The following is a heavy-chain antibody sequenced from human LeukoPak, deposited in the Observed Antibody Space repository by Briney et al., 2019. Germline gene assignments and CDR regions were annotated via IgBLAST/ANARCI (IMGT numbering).Heavy chain of an antibody. CDR1: GGTFSSYA. CDR2: IIPIFGTA. J-gene: IGHJ6*03. D-gene: IGHD6-13*01. Sequence: SVKVSCKASGGTFSSYAISWVRQAPGQGLEWMGGIIPIFGTANYAQKFQGRVTITADKSTSTAYMELSSLRSEDTAVYYCATDEAGRDYYYYYYMDVWGKGTTVTVSS. CDR3: ATDEAGRDYYYYYYMDV. V-gene: IGHV1-69*06.